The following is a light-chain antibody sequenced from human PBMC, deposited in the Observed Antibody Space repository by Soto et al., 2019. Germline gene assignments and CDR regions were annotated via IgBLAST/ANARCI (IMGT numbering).Light chain of an antibody. CDR2: EVT. CDR3: SAHAGSNNYV. Sequence: QSALTQPPSASGSPGQSVTVSCTGTSRDVGAYSSVAWYQQHPGKAPKLIIYEVTKRPSGVPDRFSGAWSGNTAFLTVSGLQAEDEADYYCSAHAGSNNYVFGTGTKVTVL. V-gene: IGLV2-8*01. CDR1: SRDVGAYSS. J-gene: IGLJ1*01.